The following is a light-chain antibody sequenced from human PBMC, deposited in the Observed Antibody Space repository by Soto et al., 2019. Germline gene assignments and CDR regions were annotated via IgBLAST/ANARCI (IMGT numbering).Light chain of an antibody. J-gene: IGLJ2*01. V-gene: IGLV2-8*01. CDR3: GSKAGSNKHVV. Sequence: QSALTQPPSASGSPGQSVTISCAGSNSDIGASNSVSWYQQHPGKAPKLLISAVTKRPSGVPDRFSGSKSGNTASLTVSGLQAEDEADYYCGSKAGSNKHVVFGGGTQLTVL. CDR2: AVT. CDR1: NSDIGASNS.